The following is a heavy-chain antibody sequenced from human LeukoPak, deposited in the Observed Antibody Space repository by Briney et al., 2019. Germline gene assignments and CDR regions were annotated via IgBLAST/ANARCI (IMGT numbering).Heavy chain of an antibody. CDR3: ARGEYYYDSSGYYSDY. CDR1: GFTFSSYS. Sequence: GGSLRLSCPASGFTFSSYSMNWVSQAPGKGLEWVSSISSSSTYIYYADSVKGRFTISRDNAKNSLYLRMNSLRAEDTAVYYCARGEYYYDSSGYYSDYWGQGTLVTVSS. D-gene: IGHD3-22*01. V-gene: IGHV3-21*01. J-gene: IGHJ4*02. CDR2: ISSSSTYI.